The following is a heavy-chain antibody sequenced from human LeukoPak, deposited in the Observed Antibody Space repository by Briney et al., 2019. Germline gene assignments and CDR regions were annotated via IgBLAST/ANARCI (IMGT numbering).Heavy chain of an antibody. Sequence: PGGSLRLSCAASGFTFSSYSMNWVRQAPGKGLEWVSSISSSSSYIYYADSVKGRFTISRDNAKNSLYLQMNSLRAEDTAVYYCARDPYGKNWFDPWGQGTLVTVSS. D-gene: IGHD2-8*01. CDR3: ARDPYGKNWFDP. V-gene: IGHV3-21*01. CDR1: GFTFSSYS. J-gene: IGHJ5*02. CDR2: ISSSSSYI.